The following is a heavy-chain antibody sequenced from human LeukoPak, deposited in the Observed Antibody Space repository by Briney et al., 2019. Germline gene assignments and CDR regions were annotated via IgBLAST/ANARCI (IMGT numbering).Heavy chain of an antibody. CDR1: GFTFSTYG. J-gene: IGHJ2*01. CDR2: MHYDGNIK. D-gene: IGHD2-15*01. CDR3: AKDACSGGTCYGGWYFDL. V-gene: IGHV3-30*02. Sequence: GGSLRLSCAAYGFTFSTYGMHWVRQAPGKGLEWVAFMHYDGNIKYYEDSVKGRFTISRDTSKNTLYLQMNSLRVEDTAVYYCAKDACSGGTCYGGWYFDLWGRGTLVTVSS.